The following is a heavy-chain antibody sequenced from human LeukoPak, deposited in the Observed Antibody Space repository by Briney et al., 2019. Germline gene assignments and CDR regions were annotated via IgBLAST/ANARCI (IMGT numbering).Heavy chain of an antibody. CDR2: INPNSGGT. V-gene: IGHV1-2*02. J-gene: IGHJ4*02. D-gene: IGHD3-10*01. Sequence: ASVKVSCKASGYTFTVYYMHWVRQAPGQGLEWMGWINPNSGGTNYAQKFQGRVTMTRDTSISTAYMELGRLRSDDTALYYCTRDVRPRGGIDSWGQGTLVTVSS. CDR1: GYTFTVYY. CDR3: TRDVRPRGGIDS.